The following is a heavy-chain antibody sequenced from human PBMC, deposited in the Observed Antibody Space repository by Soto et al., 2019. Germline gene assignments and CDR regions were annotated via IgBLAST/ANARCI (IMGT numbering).Heavy chain of an antibody. V-gene: IGHV3-15*07. CDR2: IKTKTDGGTT. Sequence: GGSLRLSCATSGFIFSNAWMNWVRQAPGKGLEWVGRIKTKTDGGTTDYAAPVKGRFTISRDESKNTLYLQMNSLKTEDTAVYYCTADFWSAVASNYYYYGKDVWGQGTTVTVS. D-gene: IGHD3-3*01. CDR3: TADFWSAVASNYYYYGKDV. J-gene: IGHJ6*02. CDR1: GFIFSNAW.